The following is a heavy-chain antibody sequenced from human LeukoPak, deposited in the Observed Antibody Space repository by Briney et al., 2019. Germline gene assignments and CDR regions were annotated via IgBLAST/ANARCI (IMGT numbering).Heavy chain of an antibody. V-gene: IGHV4-31*03. CDR3: ARLSFDYYDSSGYDDY. J-gene: IGHJ4*02. D-gene: IGHD3-22*01. Sequence: SETLSLTCTVSGGSISSGGYYWSWIRQHPGKGLEWIGYIYYSGSTYYNPSLKSRVTISVDTSKNQFSLKLSPVTAADTAVYYCARLSFDYYDSSGYDDYWGQGTLVTVSS. CDR1: GGSISSGGYY. CDR2: IYYSGST.